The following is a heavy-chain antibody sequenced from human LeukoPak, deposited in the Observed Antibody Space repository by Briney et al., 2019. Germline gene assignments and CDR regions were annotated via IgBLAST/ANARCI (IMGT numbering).Heavy chain of an antibody. V-gene: IGHV1-2*02. D-gene: IGHD5-12*01. CDR1: GYTFTSYA. Sequence: GASVKVSCKASGYTFTSYAMNWVRQAPGQGLEWMGWINPNSGGTNYAQKFQGRVTMTRDTSISTAYMELSRQRSDDTAVYYCARDPVATSPYYYYYMDVWGKGTTVTVSS. CDR3: ARDPVATSPYYYYYMDV. CDR2: INPNSGGT. J-gene: IGHJ6*03.